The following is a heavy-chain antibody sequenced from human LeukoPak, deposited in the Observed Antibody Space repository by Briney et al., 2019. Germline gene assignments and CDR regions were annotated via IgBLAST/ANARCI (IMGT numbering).Heavy chain of an antibody. CDR1: GYTFTSYG. J-gene: IGHJ6*02. V-gene: IGHV1-18*01. D-gene: IGHD5-18*01. Sequence: ASVKVSCTASGYTFTSYGISWVRQAPGQGLEWMGWISAYNGNTNYAQKLQGRVTMTTDASTSTAYMELRSLRSDDTAVYYCARNQGTARPNYYYYYGMDVWGQGTTVTVSS. CDR2: ISAYNGNT. CDR3: ARNQGTARPNYYYYYGMDV.